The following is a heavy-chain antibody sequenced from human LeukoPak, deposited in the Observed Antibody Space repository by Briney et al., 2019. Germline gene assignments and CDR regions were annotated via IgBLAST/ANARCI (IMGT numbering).Heavy chain of an antibody. CDR3: AKDTTRLFVVVMGGEVWYFDY. CDR2: ISGSGGST. CDR1: GFTFSSYA. Sequence: PGGSLRLSCAASGFTFSSYAMSWVRQAPGKGLEWVSAISGSGGSTYYADSVKGRFTISRDNSKNTLYLQMNSLRAEDTAVYYCAKDTTRLFVVVMGGEVWYFDYWGQGTLVTVSS. V-gene: IGHV3-23*01. D-gene: IGHD3-3*01. J-gene: IGHJ4*02.